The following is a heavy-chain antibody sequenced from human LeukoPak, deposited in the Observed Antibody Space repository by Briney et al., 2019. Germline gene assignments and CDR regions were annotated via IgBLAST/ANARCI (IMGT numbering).Heavy chain of an antibody. CDR1: GFTFISYV. CDR3: VKDVPSWGSVFDI. D-gene: IGHD3-16*01. CDR2: ISGSGGSK. J-gene: IGHJ3*02. V-gene: IGHV3-23*01. Sequence: GGSLRLSCAASGFTFISYVMNWVRQPPGGGLEWVSAISGSGGSKHYADSVKGRSSISRDNSKNTLYLQMNSLRAEDTAVYYCVKDVPSWGSVFDIWGEGTMVSVSS.